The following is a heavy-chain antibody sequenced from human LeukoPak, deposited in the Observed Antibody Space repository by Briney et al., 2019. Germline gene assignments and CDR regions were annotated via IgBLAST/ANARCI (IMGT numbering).Heavy chain of an antibody. CDR2: ISYDGSNK. D-gene: IGHD2-15*01. CDR3: AKEDIIVVNPLQIDY. J-gene: IGHJ4*02. V-gene: IGHV3-30-3*01. Sequence: GRSLRLSRAASGFTFSSYAMHWVRQAPGKGLEWVAVISYDGSNKYYADSVKGRFTISRDNSKNTLYLQMNSLRAEDTAVYYCAKEDIIVVNPLQIDYWGQGTLVTVSS. CDR1: GFTFSSYA.